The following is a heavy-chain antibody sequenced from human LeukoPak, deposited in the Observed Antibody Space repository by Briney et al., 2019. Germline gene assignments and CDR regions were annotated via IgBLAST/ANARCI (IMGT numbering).Heavy chain of an antibody. Sequence: GGSLRLSCAASGFTFSSYSMNWVRQAPGKGLEWVSYISSSSSTIYYADSVKGRFTISRDNSKNTLYLQMNSLRAEDTAVYYCARGAVGATMEDWFDPWGQGTLVTVSS. CDR3: ARGAVGATMEDWFDP. CDR1: GFTFSSYS. D-gene: IGHD1-26*01. CDR2: ISSSSSTI. J-gene: IGHJ5*02. V-gene: IGHV3-48*01.